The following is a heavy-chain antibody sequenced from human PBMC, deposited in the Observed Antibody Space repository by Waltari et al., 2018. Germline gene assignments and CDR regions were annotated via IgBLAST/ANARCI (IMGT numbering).Heavy chain of an antibody. D-gene: IGHD5-12*01. CDR3: ARDRGEWLQSDSTMDV. CDR2: INPSGGNP. J-gene: IGHJ6*02. CDR1: GYTFTSYY. V-gene: IGHV1-46*01. Sequence: QVQLVQSGAEVKKPGASVKVSCKASGYTFTSYYMHWVRQAPGQGLEWMGIINPSGGNPTYAQRFQGRVTMTRDTSTSTVYMELSSLRSEDTAVYYCARDRGEWLQSDSTMDVWGQGTTVTVSS.